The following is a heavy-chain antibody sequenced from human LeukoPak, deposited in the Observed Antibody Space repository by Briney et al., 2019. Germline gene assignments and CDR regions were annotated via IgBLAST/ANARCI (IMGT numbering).Heavy chain of an antibody. CDR1: GFTFSSFW. D-gene: IGHD6-13*01. V-gene: IGHV3-7*03. J-gene: IGHJ4*02. CDR3: ARDSGWFRFDY. Sequence: GGSLRLSCAASGFTFSSFWMTWVRQAPGKGLEWVANIKEDGSQKYYVDSVKGRFTISRDNAKNSLFLQTTSLRADDTAVYYCARDSGWFRFDYWGQGTLVTVSS. CDR2: IKEDGSQK.